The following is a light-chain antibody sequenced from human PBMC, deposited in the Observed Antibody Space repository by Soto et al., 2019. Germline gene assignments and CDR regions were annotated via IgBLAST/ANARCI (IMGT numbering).Light chain of an antibody. CDR2: AAS. CDR3: QQSYSTPLT. V-gene: IGKV1-39*01. Sequence: DIRITKSPAPLSASVCDISASICRASQSISRWLTWYQQKPGKAPNLLIYAASSLQSGVPSRFSGSGSGTDFTLTISSLQPEDFATYYCQQSYSTPLTFGGGTKVDI. CDR1: QSISRW. J-gene: IGKJ4*01.